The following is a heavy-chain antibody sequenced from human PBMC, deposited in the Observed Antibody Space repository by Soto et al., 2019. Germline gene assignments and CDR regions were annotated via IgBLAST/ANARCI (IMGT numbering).Heavy chain of an antibody. Sequence: GGSLRLSCSASGFTFSTYDVHWVRQAPGKGLEFVAGISPTGINTFYADSVKGRSTISRDNSKSTLYLQMSSLRPDDTAVYYCVKLTDYWGQGTLVTVSS. V-gene: IGHV3-64D*06. CDR3: VKLTDY. J-gene: IGHJ4*02. CDR1: GFTFSTYD. CDR2: ISPTGINT. D-gene: IGHD3-9*01.